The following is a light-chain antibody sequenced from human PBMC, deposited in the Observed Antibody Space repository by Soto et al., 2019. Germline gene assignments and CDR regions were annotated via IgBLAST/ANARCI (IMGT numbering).Light chain of an antibody. V-gene: IGLV2-14*01. J-gene: IGLJ3*02. CDR1: SSDVGGFNF. CDR3: SSYTTSGTHVL. Sequence: QSALTQPASVSGSRGQSVTISCTGTSSDVGGFNFVSWYQHHPGTAPKLLIYEVYNRPSGASSRFSGSKSVNTASLTISGLQAEDEAEYYCSSYTTSGTHVLFGGGTKLTVL. CDR2: EVY.